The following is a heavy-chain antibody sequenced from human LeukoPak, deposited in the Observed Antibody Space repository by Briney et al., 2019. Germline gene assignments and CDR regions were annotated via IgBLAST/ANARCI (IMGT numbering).Heavy chain of an antibody. D-gene: IGHD1-14*01. J-gene: IGHJ2*01. V-gene: IGHV4-61*08. CDR3: ARRVGTRDWYFDL. CDR1: GGSISSGDYY. CDR2: IYYSGST. Sequence: SQTLSLTCTVSGGSISSGDYYWSWIRQPPGKGLEWIGYIYYSGSTNYNPSLKSRVTISVDTSKNQFSLKLSSVTAADTAVYYCARRVGTRDWYFDLWGRGTLVTVSS.